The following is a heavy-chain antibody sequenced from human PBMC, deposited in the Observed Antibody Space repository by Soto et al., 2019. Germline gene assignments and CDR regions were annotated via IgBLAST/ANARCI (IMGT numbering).Heavy chain of an antibody. CDR1: GYTLTELS. Sequence: ASVKVSCKVSGYTLTELSMHWVRQAPGKGLEWMGGFDPEDGETIYAQKFQGRVTMTEDTSTDTAYMELSSLRSEDTAVYYCATFSRSGRSGYYFFDYWGQGTLVTVSS. J-gene: IGHJ4*02. CDR3: ATFSRSGRSGYYFFDY. D-gene: IGHD3-3*01. CDR2: FDPEDGET. V-gene: IGHV1-24*01.